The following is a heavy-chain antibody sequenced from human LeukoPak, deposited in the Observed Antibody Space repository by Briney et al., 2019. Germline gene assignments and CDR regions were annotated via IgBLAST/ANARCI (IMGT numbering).Heavy chain of an antibody. CDR3: ARLDYGDDFDY. Sequence: GESLKISCKGSGYSFTSYWISWVRRMLGKGLEWVGRIDPSDSYTNFSPSFQGHVTISADKSISTAYLQWSSLKASDTAMYYCARLDYGDDFDYWGQGTLVTVSS. D-gene: IGHD4-17*01. V-gene: IGHV5-10-1*01. CDR2: IDPSDSYT. J-gene: IGHJ4*02. CDR1: GYSFTSYW.